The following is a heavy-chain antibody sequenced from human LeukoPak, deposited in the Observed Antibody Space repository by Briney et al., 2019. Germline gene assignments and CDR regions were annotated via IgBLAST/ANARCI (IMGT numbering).Heavy chain of an antibody. V-gene: IGHV3-30*04. CDR2: ISYDGSNK. D-gene: IGHD2-2*01. Sequence: PGGSLRLSCAASGITFSSYAMHWVRQAPGKGLEWVAVISYDGSNKYYADSVKGRFTISRDNSKNTLYLQMNSLRAEDTAVYYCARVMGRYCSSTSCYVDYWGQGTLDTVSS. CDR1: GITFSSYA. CDR3: ARVMGRYCSSTSCYVDY. J-gene: IGHJ4*02.